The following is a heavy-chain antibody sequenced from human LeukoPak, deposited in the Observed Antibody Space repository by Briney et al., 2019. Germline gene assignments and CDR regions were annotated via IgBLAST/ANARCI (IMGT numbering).Heavy chain of an antibody. D-gene: IGHD1-26*01. CDR1: VYTFIDYY. CDR3: ARGGGRYSVDY. Sequence: ASVKVSCKASVYTFIDYYMHWVRQAPGQGLEWRGWISANSGGTKYVQKFQGRVTMTRDTSITTVYMELSGLTFADTAVYYCARGGGRYSVDYWGQGTLVIVSS. J-gene: IGHJ4*02. V-gene: IGHV1-2*02. CDR2: ISANSGGT.